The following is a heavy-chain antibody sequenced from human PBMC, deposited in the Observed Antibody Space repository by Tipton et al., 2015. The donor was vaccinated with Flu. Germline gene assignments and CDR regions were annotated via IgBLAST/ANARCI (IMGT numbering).Heavy chain of an antibody. D-gene: IGHD3-22*01. Sequence: QLVQSGAEVKKPGSSVKVSCKASGGTFSSYAISWVRQAPGQGLEWMGRFIPIFGTANYAQKFQGRVTITADESTSTAYMELSSLRSEDTAVYYCARVGGDYYDSSGYERLDYWGQGTLVTVSS. J-gene: IGHJ4*02. CDR3: ARVGGDYYDSSGYERLDY. V-gene: IGHV1-69*18. CDR1: GGTFSSYA. CDR2: FIPIFGTA.